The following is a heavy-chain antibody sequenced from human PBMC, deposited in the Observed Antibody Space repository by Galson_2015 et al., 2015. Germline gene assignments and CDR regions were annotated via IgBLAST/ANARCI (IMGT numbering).Heavy chain of an antibody. Sequence: QSGAEVKKPGESLQISCKGSGYSFTSYWISWVRQMPGKGLEWMGRIDPSDSYTNYSPSFQGHVTISADKSISTAYLQWSSLKASDTAMYYCARHSRHDYDILTGYHYFDYWGQGTLVTVSS. CDR1: GYSFTSYW. J-gene: IGHJ4*02. CDR2: IDPSDSYT. CDR3: ARHSRHDYDILTGYHYFDY. V-gene: IGHV5-10-1*01. D-gene: IGHD3-9*01.